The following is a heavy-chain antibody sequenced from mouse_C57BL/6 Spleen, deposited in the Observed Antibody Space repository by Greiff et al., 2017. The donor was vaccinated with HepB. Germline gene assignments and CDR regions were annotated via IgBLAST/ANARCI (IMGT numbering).Heavy chain of an antibody. CDR1: GYAFTNYL. CDR2: INPGSGGT. CDR3: ARDRDSSWFAY. J-gene: IGHJ3*01. Sequence: QVQLKQSGAELVRPGTSVKVSCKASGYAFTNYLIEWVKQRPGQGLEWIGVINPGSGGTNYNEKFKGKATLTADKSSSTAYMQLSSLTSEDSAVYFCARDRDSSWFAYWGQGTLVTVSA. D-gene: IGHD2-12*01. V-gene: IGHV1-54*01.